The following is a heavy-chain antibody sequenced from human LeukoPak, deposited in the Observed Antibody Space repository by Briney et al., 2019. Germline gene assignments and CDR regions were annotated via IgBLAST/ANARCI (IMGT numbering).Heavy chain of an antibody. D-gene: IGHD5-12*01. V-gene: IGHV1-69*05. CDR3: ARDGGYGEYTTTDYYYMDV. CDR2: IIPTFGTA. Sequence: SVKVSCKASGGTFSSYAISWVRQAPGQGLEWMGGIIPTFGTANYAQKFQGRVTITTDESTSTAYMELSSLRSEDTAVYYCARDGGYGEYTTTDYYYMDVWGKGTTVTVSS. CDR1: GGTFSSYA. J-gene: IGHJ6*03.